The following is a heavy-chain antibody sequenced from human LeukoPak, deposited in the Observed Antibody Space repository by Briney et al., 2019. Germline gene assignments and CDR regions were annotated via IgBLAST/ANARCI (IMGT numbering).Heavy chain of an antibody. J-gene: IGHJ6*03. CDR1: GYTFTGYY. CDR3: ARDHGGLLWFGELDYYIDV. Sequence: ASVKVSCKASGYTFTGYYMHWVRQAPGQGLEWMGWINPNSGGTNYAQKFQGRVTMTRDTSISTAYMELSRLRSDDTAVYYCARDHGGLLWFGELDYYIDVWGKGTTVTVSS. V-gene: IGHV1-2*02. CDR2: INPNSGGT. D-gene: IGHD3-10*01.